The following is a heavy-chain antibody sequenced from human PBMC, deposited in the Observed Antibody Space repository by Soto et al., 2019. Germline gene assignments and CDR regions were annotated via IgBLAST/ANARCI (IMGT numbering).Heavy chain of an antibody. D-gene: IGHD6-13*01. CDR3: ARAAAAGPDYFDY. CDR2: IYYSGST. J-gene: IGHJ4*02. Sequence: SETLSLTCTVSGGSISSYYWSWIRQPPGKGLEWIGYIYYSGSTNYNPSLKSRVTISVDTSKNQFSLKLSSVTAADTAVYYCARAAAAGPDYFDYWGQGTLVTVSS. V-gene: IGHV4-59*01. CDR1: GGSISSYY.